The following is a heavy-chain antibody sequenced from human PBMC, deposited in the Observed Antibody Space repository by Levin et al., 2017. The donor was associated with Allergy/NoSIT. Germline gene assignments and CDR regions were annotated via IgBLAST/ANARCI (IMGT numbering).Heavy chain of an antibody. CDR1: GGSISSYY. D-gene: IGHD3-9*01. CDR2: IYYSGST. Sequence: PSETLSLTCTVSGGSISSYYWSWIRQPPGKGLEWIGYIYYSGSTNYNPSLKSRVTISVDTSKNQFSLKLSSVTAADTAVYYCARLASYYDILTGYSYDAFDIWGQGTMVTVSS. CDR3: ARLASYYDILTGYSYDAFDI. J-gene: IGHJ3*02. V-gene: IGHV4-59*08.